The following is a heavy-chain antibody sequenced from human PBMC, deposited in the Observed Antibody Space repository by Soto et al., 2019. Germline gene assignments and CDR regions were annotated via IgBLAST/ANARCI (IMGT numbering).Heavy chain of an antibody. J-gene: IGHJ6*03. CDR1: GFTFDDYA. CDR3: AKAVVADIVVVQAAFEGVAYYYYYIDV. V-gene: IGHV3-9*01. CDR2: ISWNSGSI. Sequence: GGSLRLSCAASGFTFDDYAMHWVRQAPGKGLEWVAGISWNSGSIGYADSVKGRLTISTDKAKNSLYLQMNSLRAEDTALYYCAKAVVADIVVVQAAFEGVAYYYYYIDVWGKGTTVTVSS. D-gene: IGHD2-2*01.